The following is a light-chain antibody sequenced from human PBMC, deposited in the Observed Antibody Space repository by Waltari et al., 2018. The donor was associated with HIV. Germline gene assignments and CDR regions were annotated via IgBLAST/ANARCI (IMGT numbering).Light chain of an antibody. J-gene: IGKJ5*01. Sequence: EIVLTQSPATLSLSPGERATLSCRASQSVSSSYLAWYQQKPGQAPRLLIYGASRGATGIPDRFGGSGSGTDFTLTISRLEPEDFAVYYCQQYGGLCTFGQGTRLEIK. CDR3: QQYGGLCT. CDR1: QSVSSSY. CDR2: GAS. V-gene: IGKV3-20*01.